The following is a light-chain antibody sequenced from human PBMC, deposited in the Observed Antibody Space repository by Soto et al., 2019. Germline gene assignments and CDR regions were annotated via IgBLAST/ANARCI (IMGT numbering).Light chain of an antibody. J-gene: IGLJ1*01. CDR2: EVA. CDR3: CSDAGTSSYL. Sequence: QSALTQPASVSGSPGQSITISCTRTNSDLGSFNFVSWYQQHPGKAPKVIIYEVAKRPSGISDRFSGSKSGNTASLTISGLQVDDEADYFCCSDAGTSSYLFGTGTKLTVL. V-gene: IGLV2-23*02. CDR1: NSDLGSFNF.